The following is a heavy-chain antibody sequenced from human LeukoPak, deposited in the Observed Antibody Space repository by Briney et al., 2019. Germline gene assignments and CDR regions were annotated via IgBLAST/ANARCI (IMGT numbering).Heavy chain of an antibody. CDR3: ARGVVAVAGPLFDY. Sequence: PSETLSLTSTLSGGSISSYYWSWIRQPPRQGGEWMGYIYYSGSTNYNPSLKSRVTISVDTSKNQFSLKLSSVTAADTAVYYCARGVVAVAGPLFDYWGQGTLVTVSS. CDR2: IYYSGST. CDR1: GGSISSYY. V-gene: IGHV4-59*01. J-gene: IGHJ4*02. D-gene: IGHD6-19*01.